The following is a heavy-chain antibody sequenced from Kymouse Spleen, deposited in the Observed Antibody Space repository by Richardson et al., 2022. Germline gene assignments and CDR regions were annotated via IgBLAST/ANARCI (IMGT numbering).Heavy chain of an antibody. Sequence: QLQLQESGPGLVKPSETLSLTCTVSGGSISSSSYYWGWIRQPPGKGLEWIGSIYYSGSTYYNPSLKSRVTISVDTSKNQFSLKLSSVTAADTAVYYCARQYYDILTGYWYFDLWGRGTLVTVSS. J-gene: IGHJ2*01. CDR3: ARQYYDILTGYWYFDL. V-gene: IGHV4-39*01. CDR1: GGSISSSSYY. CDR2: IYYSGST. D-gene: IGHD3-9*01.